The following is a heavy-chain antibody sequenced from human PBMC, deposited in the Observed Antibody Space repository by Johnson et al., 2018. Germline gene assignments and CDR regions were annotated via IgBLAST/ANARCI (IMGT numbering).Heavy chain of an antibody. CDR1: GFSFNTYS. V-gene: IGHV3-21*01. D-gene: IGHD1-1*01. J-gene: IGHJ3*02. Sequence: VQLVQSGGGLVKRGGSLRLSCAASGFSFNTYSMNWVRQAPGKGLEWVSTISRSSSNIFNADSVKGRFTVSRDNAKNSLYLQMNSLRAEDTAVYYCAKDLSSARGTGGFDIWGQGTMVTVSS. CDR2: ISRSSSNI. CDR3: AKDLSSARGTGGFDI.